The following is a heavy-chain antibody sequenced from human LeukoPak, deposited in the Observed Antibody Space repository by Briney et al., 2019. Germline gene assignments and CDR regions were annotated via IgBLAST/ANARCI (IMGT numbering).Heavy chain of an antibody. CDR1: GFSFSTSA. D-gene: IGHD1-26*01. Sequence: GGSLRLSCAASGFSFSTSAMHWVRQAPGKGLEWVAVMSYDGNYKHHADSVKGRFTISRDNSRNTLSLQMSSLRGEETAVYYCASGSYHEHWGQGTLVTVSS. V-gene: IGHV3-30*15. CDR3: ASGSYHEH. CDR2: MSYDGNYK. J-gene: IGHJ4*02.